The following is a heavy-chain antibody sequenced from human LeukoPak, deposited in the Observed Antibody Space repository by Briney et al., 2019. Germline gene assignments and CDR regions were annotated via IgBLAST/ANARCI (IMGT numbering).Heavy chain of an antibody. CDR2: IIPIFGTA. V-gene: IGHV1-69*13. J-gene: IGHJ5*02. CDR1: GGTFSSYA. CDR3: ARARGEYSSGWYAGGYNWFDP. D-gene: IGHD6-19*01. Sequence: ASVKVSCKASGGTFSSYAISWVRQAPGQGLEWMGGIIPIFGTANYAQRFQGRVTITADESTSTAYMELSSLRSEDTAVYYCARARGEYSSGWYAGGYNWFDPWGQGTLVTISS.